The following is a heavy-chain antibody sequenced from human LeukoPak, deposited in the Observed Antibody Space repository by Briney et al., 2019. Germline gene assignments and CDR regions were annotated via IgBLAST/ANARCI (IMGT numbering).Heavy chain of an antibody. CDR1: GGSISSSSYY. J-gene: IGHJ4*02. V-gene: IGHV4-39*01. Sequence: PSETLSLTCTVSGGSISSSSYYWGWIRQPPGKGLEWIGSIYYSGSTYYNPSLKSRVTISVDTSKNQFSLRLSSVTAADTAVYYCARLNLWSGYYPVPFDYWGQGTLGTVSS. D-gene: IGHD3-3*01. CDR2: IYYSGST. CDR3: ARLNLWSGYYPVPFDY.